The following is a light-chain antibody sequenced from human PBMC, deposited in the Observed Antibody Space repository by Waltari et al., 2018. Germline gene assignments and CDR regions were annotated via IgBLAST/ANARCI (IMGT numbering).Light chain of an antibody. Sequence: DIQMPQSPSSLSASVGDRVTITCRASQSISSYLNWYQQKPGKAPKLLIYAASSLQSGVPSRFSGSGSGTDFTLTISSLQPEDFATYYCQQSYSNLWTFGQGTKVEIK. CDR1: QSISSY. CDR2: AAS. J-gene: IGKJ1*01. CDR3: QQSYSNLWT. V-gene: IGKV1-39*01.